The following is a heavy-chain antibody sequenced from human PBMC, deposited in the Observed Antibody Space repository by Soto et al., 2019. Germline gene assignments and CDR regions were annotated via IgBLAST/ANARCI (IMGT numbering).Heavy chain of an antibody. CDR1: GFTVSSHY. D-gene: IGHD3-22*01. V-gene: IGHV3-53*01. CDR3: ARDRHYYDSSGSNYAFDI. J-gene: IGHJ3*02. CDR2: IYSGGST. Sequence: EVQLVESGGGLVQPGGSLRLSCAASGFTVSSHYMSWVRQAPGKGLEWVSVIYSGGSTYYADSVKGRFTISRDNSKSTLYLQMNSMRAEDTAVYYCARDRHYYDSSGSNYAFDILGQGTMVTVSS.